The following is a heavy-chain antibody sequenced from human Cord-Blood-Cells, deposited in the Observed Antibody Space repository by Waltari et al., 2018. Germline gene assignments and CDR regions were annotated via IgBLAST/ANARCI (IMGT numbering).Heavy chain of an antibody. CDR1: GGSISSSSYY. Sequence: QPQLQESGPGLVKPSETLSLTCTVSGGSISSSSYYLGWIRQPPGKGLEWIGSIYYSRSTCYNPSPKCRVTIPVDTSKNQFSLKLGSVTAADTAVYYCARHTRGGSPNWFDPWGQGTLVTVSS. V-gene: IGHV4-39*01. CDR3: ARHTRGGSPNWFDP. D-gene: IGHD2-2*01. CDR2: IYYSRST. J-gene: IGHJ5*02.